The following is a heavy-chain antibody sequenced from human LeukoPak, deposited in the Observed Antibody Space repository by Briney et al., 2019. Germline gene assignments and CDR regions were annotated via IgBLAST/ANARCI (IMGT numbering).Heavy chain of an antibody. V-gene: IGHV1-2*02. CDR2: LNPNGGDT. Sequence: ASVKVSCKASGYTFTDYYMHWVRQAPGQGLEWMGWLNPNGGDTNYAQKFQGRVSMTRDTSISTAYMDLSDLRYDDTAVYYCARGRNIEMTTMSGGSDYWGQGTLVTVSS. CDR3: ARGRNIEMTTMSGGSDY. J-gene: IGHJ4*02. D-gene: IGHD5-24*01. CDR1: GYTFTDYY.